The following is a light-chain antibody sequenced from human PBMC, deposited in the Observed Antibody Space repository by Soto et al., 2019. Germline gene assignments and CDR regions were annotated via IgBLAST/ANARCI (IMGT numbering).Light chain of an antibody. CDR3: QHYDNWPWT. Sequence: EIVMTQSPATLSVSPGGRATLSCRASQSISDTLAWYQQKPGQAPRLLIYSASRRATGVPASFSGSGSGTDFTLTISSLQSEDFAVYYCQHYDNWPWTFGQGTKVEI. V-gene: IGKV3-15*01. CDR2: SAS. CDR1: QSISDT. J-gene: IGKJ1*01.